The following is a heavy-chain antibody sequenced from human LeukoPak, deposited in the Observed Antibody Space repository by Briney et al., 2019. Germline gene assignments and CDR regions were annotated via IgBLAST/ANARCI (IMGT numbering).Heavy chain of an antibody. J-gene: IGHJ6*03. V-gene: IGHV1-8*03. CDR1: GYTFTSYD. CDR2: MNPNSGNT. Sequence: GASVKVSCKASGYTFTSYDINWVRQATGQGLEWMGWMNPNSGNTGYAQKFQGRVTITRNTSISTAYMELSSLRSEDTAVYYCARGCGSTSCYDYYYYYYYMDVWGKGTTVTVSS. CDR3: ARGCGSTSCYDYYYYYYYMDV. D-gene: IGHD2-2*01.